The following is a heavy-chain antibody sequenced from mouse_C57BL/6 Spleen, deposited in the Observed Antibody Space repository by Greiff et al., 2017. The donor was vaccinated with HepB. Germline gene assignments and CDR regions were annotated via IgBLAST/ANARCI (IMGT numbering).Heavy chain of an antibody. D-gene: IGHD2-4*01. J-gene: IGHJ1*03. CDR1: GYSFTSYY. CDR3: ALIYYDYDESYWYFDV. CDR2: IYPGSGNT. Sequence: QVHVKQSGPELVKPGASVKISCKASGYSFTSYYIHWVKQRPGQGLEWIGWIYPGSGNTKYNEKFKGKATLTADTSSSTAYMQLSSLTSEDSAVYYCALIYYDYDESYWYFDVWGTGTTVTVSS. V-gene: IGHV1-66*01.